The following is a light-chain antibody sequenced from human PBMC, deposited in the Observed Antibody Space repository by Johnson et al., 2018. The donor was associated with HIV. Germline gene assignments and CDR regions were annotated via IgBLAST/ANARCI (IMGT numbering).Light chain of an antibody. J-gene: IGLJ1*01. V-gene: IGLV1-51*02. CDR2: KND. Sequence: QSVLTQPPSVSGTPGQRVILSCSGTTSSIGTNTVSWYQQLPGTAPKVLIYKNDQRPSGVPDRFSGSKSGTSATLGITGLQTGDEADYYCGTWDSRLSVYVFGTGTKVTVL. CDR1: TSSIGTNT. CDR3: GTWDSRLSVYV.